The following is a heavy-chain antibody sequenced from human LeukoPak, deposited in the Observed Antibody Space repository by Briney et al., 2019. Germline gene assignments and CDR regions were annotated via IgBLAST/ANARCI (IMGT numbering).Heavy chain of an antibody. D-gene: IGHD3-22*01. J-gene: IGHJ4*02. V-gene: IGHV3-23*01. CDR3: AKVDSSGYYSKNFHY. Sequence: PGGSLRLSCAASGFTFSSYAMSWVRQAPGKGLEWVSGISGSDGTTYYADSVKGRFTIPRDNSRNTLYLQMNSLRAEDTAVYYCAKVDSSGYYSKNFHYWGQGSLVTVSS. CDR2: ISGSDGTT. CDR1: GFTFSSYA.